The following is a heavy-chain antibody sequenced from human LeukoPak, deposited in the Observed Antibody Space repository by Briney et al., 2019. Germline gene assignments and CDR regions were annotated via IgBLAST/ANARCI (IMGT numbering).Heavy chain of an antibody. D-gene: IGHD3-10*01. J-gene: IGHJ6*02. V-gene: IGHV5-51*01. CDR3: ARGAYGSGSYYNYYGMDV. Sequence: GESLKISCKGSGYNFGTRWVAWVRQMPGKGLEWMGIIYPDDSDARYSPSFQGQVTISADKSINTAYPQWSSLKASDTAIYFCARGAYGSGSYYNYYGMDVWGQGTTVTVSS. CDR1: GYNFGTRW. CDR2: IYPDDSDA.